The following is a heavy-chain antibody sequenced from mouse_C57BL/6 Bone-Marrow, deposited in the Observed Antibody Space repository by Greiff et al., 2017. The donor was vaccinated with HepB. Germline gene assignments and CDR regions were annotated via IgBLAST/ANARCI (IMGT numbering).Heavy chain of an antibody. J-gene: IGHJ1*03. D-gene: IGHD1-1*01. V-gene: IGHV1-54*01. CDR3: GVARYFDV. CDR2: INPGSGGT. CDR1: GYAFTNYL. Sequence: QVQLQQSGAELVRPGTSVKVSCKASGYAFTNYLIEWVKQRPGQGLEWIGVINPGSGGTNYNEKFKGKATLTADKSSSTAYMQLSSLTSEDSAVYFCGVARYFDVWGTGTTVTVSS.